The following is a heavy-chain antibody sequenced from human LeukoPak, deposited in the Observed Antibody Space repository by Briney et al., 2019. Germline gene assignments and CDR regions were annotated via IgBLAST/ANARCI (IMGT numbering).Heavy chain of an antibody. CDR2: ISAYNGNT. J-gene: IGHJ6*02. CDR1: GYTFTSYG. D-gene: IGHD2-2*02. CDR3: ARVASPDIVVVPAAIGIYYGMDV. Sequence: GASVTVSFTASGYTFTSYGISWVRQAPGQGLEWMGWISAYNGNTNYAQKLQGRVTMTTDTSTSTAYMELRSLRSDDTAVYYCARVASPDIVVVPAAIGIYYGMDVWGQGTTVTVSS. V-gene: IGHV1-18*01.